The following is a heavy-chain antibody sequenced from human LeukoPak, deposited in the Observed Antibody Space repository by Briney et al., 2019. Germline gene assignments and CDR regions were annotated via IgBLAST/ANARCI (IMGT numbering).Heavy chain of an antibody. V-gene: IGHV1-18*01. CDR2: ISAYNGNT. D-gene: IGHD3-3*01. J-gene: IGHJ6*03. CDR1: GYSLNSYD. CDR3: ARASGYYYYYCMDV. Sequence: GAAVKVSCKASGYSLNSYDLIWVGQDPREGREGMGGISAYNGNTNYAQKLQCRVTMTTDTSTSRAYMELRSLRSDDTAVYYCARASGYYYYYCMDVWGKGTTVTVSS.